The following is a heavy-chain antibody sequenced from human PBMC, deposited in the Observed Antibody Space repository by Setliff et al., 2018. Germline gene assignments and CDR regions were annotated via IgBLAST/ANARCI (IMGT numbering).Heavy chain of an antibody. CDR1: GESFDTYY. J-gene: IGHJ3*02. Sequence: PSETLSLTCNVFGESFDTYYWSWIRQPPGKGLEWFGEINQSGSGDYNPSFKGRVTISVDTSKKQFSLTLTSVTAADTALYYCHQAVVGRDVFDIWGQGTVVTVSS. CDR3: HQAVVGRDVFDI. D-gene: IGHD1-1*01. V-gene: IGHV4-34*01. CDR2: INQSGSG.